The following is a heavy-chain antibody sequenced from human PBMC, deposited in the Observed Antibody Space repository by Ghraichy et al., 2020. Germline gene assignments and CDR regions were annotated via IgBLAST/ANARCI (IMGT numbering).Heavy chain of an antibody. CDR2: IIPIFGTA. CDR1: GGTFSSYA. Sequence: SVKVSCKASGGTFSSYAISWVRQAPGQGLEWMGGIIPIFGTANYAQKFQGRVTITADESTSTAYMELSSLRSEDTAVYYCARAVLGYCTGGVCYRGFDYWGQGTLVTVSS. D-gene: IGHD2-8*02. J-gene: IGHJ4*02. V-gene: IGHV1-69*13. CDR3: ARAVLGYCTGGVCYRGFDY.